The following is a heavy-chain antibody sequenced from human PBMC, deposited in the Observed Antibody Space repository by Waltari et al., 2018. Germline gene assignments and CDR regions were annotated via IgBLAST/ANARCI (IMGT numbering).Heavy chain of an antibody. V-gene: IGHV3-74*01. Sequence: EVQLVESGGGSVQPGGSLGLSCAASGFLFRSYWMHWVRQGPGEGLVCVSRINGDGSSTTYADSVQGRFTTTRDNAKNTLYLEMNSLRTEDTGVYYCAREENYDYAMDVWGQGTTVTVSS. CDR1: GFLFRSYW. CDR3: AREENYDYAMDV. CDR2: INGDGSST. J-gene: IGHJ6*02.